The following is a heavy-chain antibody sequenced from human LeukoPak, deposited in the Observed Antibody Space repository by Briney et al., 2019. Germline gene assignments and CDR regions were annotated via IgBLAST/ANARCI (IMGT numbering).Heavy chain of an antibody. D-gene: IGHD4-23*01. Sequence: ASVKVSCKASGYNFTSYDINWVRQATGQGLEWMGWMNPNSGNTGYAQKFQGRVTITRNTSISTAYMELSSLRSEDTAVYYCARVDYGGNSKGNWFDPWGQGTLVTVSS. V-gene: IGHV1-8*03. CDR1: GYNFTSYD. CDR3: ARVDYGGNSKGNWFDP. CDR2: MNPNSGNT. J-gene: IGHJ5*02.